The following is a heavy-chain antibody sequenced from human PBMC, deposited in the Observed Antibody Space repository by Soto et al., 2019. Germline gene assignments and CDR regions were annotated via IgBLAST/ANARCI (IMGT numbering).Heavy chain of an antibody. CDR3: AKGSSPYYDFWSGYYTDY. CDR2: ISYDGSNK. CDR1: GFTFSSYG. J-gene: IGHJ4*02. V-gene: IGHV3-30*18. Sequence: LRLSCAASGFTFSSYGMHWVRQAPGKGLEWVAVISYDGSNKYYADSVKGRFTISRDNSKNTLYLQMNSLRAEDTAVYYCAKGSSPYYDFWSGYYTDYWGQGTLVTVSS. D-gene: IGHD3-3*01.